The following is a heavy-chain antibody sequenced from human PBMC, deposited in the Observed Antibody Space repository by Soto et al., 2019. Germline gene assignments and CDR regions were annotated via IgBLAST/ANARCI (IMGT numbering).Heavy chain of an antibody. D-gene: IGHD3-22*01. CDR3: ARAQYYYDSSGYSYYFDY. Sequence: GGSLRLSCAASGFTFSSYEMNWVRQAPGKGLEWVSYISSSGSTIYYADSVKGRFTISRDNAKNSLYLQMNSLRAKDTAVYYCARAQYYYDSSGYSYYFDYWGQGTLVTVSS. J-gene: IGHJ4*02. CDR1: GFTFSSYE. CDR2: ISSSGSTI. V-gene: IGHV3-48*03.